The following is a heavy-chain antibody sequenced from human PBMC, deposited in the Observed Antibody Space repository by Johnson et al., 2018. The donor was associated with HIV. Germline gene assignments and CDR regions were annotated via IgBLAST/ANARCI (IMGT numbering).Heavy chain of an antibody. Sequence: VQVVESGGGVVRPGGSLRLSCAASGFTFSSYAMSWVRQAAGKGLEWVSTISGSAGSTDYADSVTGRFTISRDNSKNALYLQMNSLRAEDTAVYYCAREESIVVVIAIQAFDIWGQVTMVIVS. CDR1: GFTFSSYA. CDR2: ISGSAGST. V-gene: IGHV3-23*04. CDR3: AREESIVVVIAIQAFDI. J-gene: IGHJ3*02. D-gene: IGHD2-21*01.